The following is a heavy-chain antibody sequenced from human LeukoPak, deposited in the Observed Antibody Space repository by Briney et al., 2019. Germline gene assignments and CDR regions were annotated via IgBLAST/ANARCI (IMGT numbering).Heavy chain of an antibody. J-gene: IGHJ4*02. CDR2: IIPIFGIA. D-gene: IGHD1-14*01. Sequence: SVKVSCKASGGTFSSYAISWVRQAPGQGLEGMGRIIPIFGIANYAQKFQGRVTITADKSTSTAYMELSSLRSEDTAVYYCAREDEVSKKPFDYWGQGTLVTVSS. CDR1: GGTFSSYA. CDR3: AREDEVSKKPFDY. V-gene: IGHV1-69*04.